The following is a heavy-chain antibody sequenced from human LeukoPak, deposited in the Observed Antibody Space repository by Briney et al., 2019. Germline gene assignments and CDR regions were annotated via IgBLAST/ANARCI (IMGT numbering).Heavy chain of an antibody. V-gene: IGHV4-4*02. J-gene: IGHJ5*02. D-gene: IGHD3-10*01. CDR3: ARVVPTMVRGVIIPNWFDP. Sequence: GSLRLSCAASGLTVSSSSMSWVRQPPGKGLEWIGEIYHSGSTNYNPSLKSRVTISVDKSKNQFSLKLSSVTAADTAVYYCARVVPTMVRGVIIPNWFDPWGQGTLVTVSS. CDR1: GLTVSSSS. CDR2: IYHSGST.